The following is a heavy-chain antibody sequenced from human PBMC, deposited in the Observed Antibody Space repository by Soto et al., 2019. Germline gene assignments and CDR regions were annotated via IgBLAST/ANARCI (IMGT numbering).Heavy chain of an antibody. V-gene: IGHV4-30-4*01. CDR3: ARLVQLLQGRWFDP. D-gene: IGHD2-15*01. Sequence: SGTPSLTCTVSGGSISSGDYYWSWILQPPGKGLEWIGYIYYSGGTYYNPSLKSRVTISVDTSKNQFSLKLSSVTAADTAVYYCARLVQLLQGRWFDPWGQRTLVTVSS. CDR1: GGSISSGDYY. J-gene: IGHJ5*02. CDR2: IYYSGGT.